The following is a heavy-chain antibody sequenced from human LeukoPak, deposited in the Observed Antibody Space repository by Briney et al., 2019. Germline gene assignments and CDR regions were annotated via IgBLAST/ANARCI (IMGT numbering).Heavy chain of an antibody. Sequence: GGSLRLSCAASGFNFNDYAMHWVRQVPGKGLEWVSGISRNRNTIGYADSVRGRFAIFRDDGTNSLYLQMNSLRAEDTALYYCAKDADDSGDYVGIDYWGQGTLVTVSS. J-gene: IGHJ4*02. V-gene: IGHV3-9*01. CDR1: GFNFNDYA. D-gene: IGHD4-17*01. CDR3: AKDADDSGDYVGIDY. CDR2: ISRNRNTI.